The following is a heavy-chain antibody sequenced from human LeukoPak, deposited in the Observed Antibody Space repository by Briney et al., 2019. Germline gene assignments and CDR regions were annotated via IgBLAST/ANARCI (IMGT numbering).Heavy chain of an antibody. V-gene: IGHV3-30*04. CDR1: GFTFSSYA. D-gene: IGHD2-15*01. CDR3: ARDEEDWYFQH. Sequence: GRSLRLSCAASGFTFSSYAMHWVRQAPGKGLEWVAVISYDGSNKYYADSVKGRFTISRDNSKNTLYLQMNSLRAEDTAVYYCARDEEDWYFQHRGQGTLVTVSS. J-gene: IGHJ1*01. CDR2: ISYDGSNK.